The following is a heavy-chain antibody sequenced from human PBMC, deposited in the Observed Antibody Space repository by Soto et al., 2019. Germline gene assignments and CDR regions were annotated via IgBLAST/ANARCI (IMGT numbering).Heavy chain of an antibody. Sequence: EVQLLESGGGLVQPGGSLRLSCAASGFTFSSYSMNWVRQAPGKGLEWVSYISSSSSTIYYADSVKGRFTISRDNAKNSLYLQMNSLRDEDTAVYYCARVGIVVVPAARGFDPWGQGTLVTVSS. CDR3: ARVGIVVVPAARGFDP. CDR2: ISSSSSTI. V-gene: IGHV3-48*02. J-gene: IGHJ5*02. D-gene: IGHD2-2*03. CDR1: GFTFSSYS.